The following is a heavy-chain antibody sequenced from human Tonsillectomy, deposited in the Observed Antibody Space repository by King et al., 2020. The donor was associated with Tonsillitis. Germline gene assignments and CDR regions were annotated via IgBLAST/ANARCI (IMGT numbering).Heavy chain of an antibody. CDR3: ARIRRSLSGGWIIDY. Sequence: TLKESGPAQVKPTQTLTLTCILSGFSLSISGMCVSWIRQPPGQALEWLARIDSDDDKYYSSSLKTRLTISKDTSKNQVVLTMTNMDPVDTATYYCARIRRSLSGGWIIDYWGQGIPVTVSS. J-gene: IGHJ4*02. CDR1: GFSLSISGMC. V-gene: IGHV2-70*11. CDR2: IDSDDDK. D-gene: IGHD2-15*01.